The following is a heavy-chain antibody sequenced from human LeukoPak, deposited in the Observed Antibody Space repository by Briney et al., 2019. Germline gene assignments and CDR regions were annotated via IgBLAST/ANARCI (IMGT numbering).Heavy chain of an antibody. Sequence: GGSLRLSCAASGFTFSIYSINWVRQAPGKGLEWVSSISSSSSYIYYADAVKDRFTISRDNAKNSLYLQMNSLRAEDTAVYYCARDPMYSRSSRSFDYWGQGTLVTVSS. J-gene: IGHJ4*02. CDR1: GFTFSIYS. CDR2: ISSSSSYI. D-gene: IGHD6-6*01. CDR3: ARDPMYSRSSRSFDY. V-gene: IGHV3-21*01.